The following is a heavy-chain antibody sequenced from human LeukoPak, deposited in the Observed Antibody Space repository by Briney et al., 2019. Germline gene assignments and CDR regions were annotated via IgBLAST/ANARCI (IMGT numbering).Heavy chain of an antibody. D-gene: IGHD2-15*01. CDR1: RFTFSSYG. CDR3: ARDSRYCSGGSCYSVSDY. V-gene: IGHV3-33*01. Sequence: GGSLRLSCAASRFTFSSYGVHWVCQARGKGLEWVAVIWYDGSNKYYADSVKGRFTISRDNSKNTLYLQMNSLRAEDTAVYYCARDSRYCSGGSCYSVSDYWGQGALVTVSS. J-gene: IGHJ4*02. CDR2: IWYDGSNK.